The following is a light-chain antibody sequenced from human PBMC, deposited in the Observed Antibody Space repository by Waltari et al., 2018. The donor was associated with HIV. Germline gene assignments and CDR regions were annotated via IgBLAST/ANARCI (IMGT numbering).Light chain of an antibody. CDR2: DNN. V-gene: IGLV1-40*01. CDR3: QSYDSSLSGSV. CDR1: SSNIGAGYD. J-gene: IGLJ3*02. Sequence: QSVLTQPPSVSGAPGQRVTISCTGSSSNIGAGYDVHWYQQLPGTAPTLLIYDNNNRPSCVPDLFYGFKSGTSASLAITGLQAEDEADYYCQSYDSSLSGSVFGGGTQLTVL.